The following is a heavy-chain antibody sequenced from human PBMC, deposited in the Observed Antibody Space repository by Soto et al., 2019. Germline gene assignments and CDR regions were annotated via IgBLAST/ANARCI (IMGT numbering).Heavy chain of an antibody. D-gene: IGHD3-22*01. CDR1: GFTFISYG. CDR2: IWYDGSNK. V-gene: IGHV3-33*01. J-gene: IGHJ6*02. CDR3: ARDLVVITSRLYYYGMDV. Sequence: GSLRLSCAASGFTFISYGIHWFRHSAFKWLEWVAVIWYDGSNKYYADSVKGRFTISRDNSKNTLYLQMNSLRAEDTAVYYCARDLVVITSRLYYYGMDVWGQGTTVTVSS.